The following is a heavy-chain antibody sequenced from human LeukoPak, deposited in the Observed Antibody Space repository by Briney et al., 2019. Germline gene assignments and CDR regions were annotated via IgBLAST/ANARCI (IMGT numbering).Heavy chain of an antibody. J-gene: IGHJ4*02. D-gene: IGHD5-12*01. CDR1: GGSFSGHY. CDR3: ARARGEVAIDY. V-gene: IGHV4-34*01. Sequence: SETLSLTCAVYGGSFSGHYWSWIRQPPGKGLEWIGEINHSGSSNYNPSLKSRVTLLVDTSKNQFSLKLSSVTAADTAVFYCARARGEVAIDYWGQGTLVAVSS. CDR2: INHSGSS.